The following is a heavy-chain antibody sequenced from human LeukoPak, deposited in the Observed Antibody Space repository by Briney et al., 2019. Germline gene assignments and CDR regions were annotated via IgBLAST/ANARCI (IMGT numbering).Heavy chain of an antibody. Sequence: GASVKVSCKASGYTFTDYYMHWVRQAPGQGLEWMGWINPNSGGTNYAQKFQGRVTMTRDTSISTAYMELSRLRSDDTAVYYCARDQRGYSYRDPHDAFDIWGQGTMVTVSS. CDR1: GYTFTDYY. V-gene: IGHV1-2*02. CDR2: INPNSGGT. J-gene: IGHJ3*02. CDR3: ARDQRGYSYRDPHDAFDI. D-gene: IGHD5-18*01.